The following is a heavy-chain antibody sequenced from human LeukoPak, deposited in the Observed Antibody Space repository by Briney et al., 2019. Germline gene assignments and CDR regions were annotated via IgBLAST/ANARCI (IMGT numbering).Heavy chain of an antibody. D-gene: IGHD6-13*01. CDR2: IIPILGIA. CDR3: AKQDSSSWYAYYYYGMDV. CDR1: GGTFSSYA. V-gene: IGHV1-69*04. Sequence: SVKVSCKASGGTFSSYAISWVRQAPGQGLEWMGRIIPILGIANYAQKFQGRVTITADKSTSTAYTELSSLRAEDTAVYYCAKQDSSSWYAYYYYGMDVWGQGTTVTVSS. J-gene: IGHJ6*02.